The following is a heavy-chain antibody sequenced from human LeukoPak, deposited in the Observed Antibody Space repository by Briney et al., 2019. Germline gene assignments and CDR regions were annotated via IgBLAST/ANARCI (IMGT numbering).Heavy chain of an antibody. CDR3: ARGGPRWYSSGWYDY. V-gene: IGHV4-30-2*01. CDR1: GGSISSGGYS. D-gene: IGHD6-19*01. J-gene: IGHJ4*02. Sequence: SQTLSLTCAVSGGSISSGGYSWSWIRQPPGKGLEWIGYIYHSGSTYYNPSLKSRVTISVDTSKDQFSLKLSSVTAADTAVYYCARGGPRWYSSGWYDYWGQGTLVTVSS. CDR2: IYHSGST.